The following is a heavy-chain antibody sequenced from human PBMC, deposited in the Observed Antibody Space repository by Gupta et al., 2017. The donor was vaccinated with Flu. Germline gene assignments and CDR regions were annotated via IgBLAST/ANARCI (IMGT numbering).Heavy chain of an antibody. J-gene: IGHJ4*02. D-gene: IGHD4-4*01. CDR2: ISSNEITT. CDR3: AKVPSVTYRSHFDY. V-gene: IGHV3-30*18. CDR1: YG. Sequence: YGMNWVRQAPGKGLEWVAVISSNEITTYYADSVKGRFTISRDNSKNTLYLQMNSLTREDTALDYCAKVPSVTYRSHFDYWGRGTLVTVSS.